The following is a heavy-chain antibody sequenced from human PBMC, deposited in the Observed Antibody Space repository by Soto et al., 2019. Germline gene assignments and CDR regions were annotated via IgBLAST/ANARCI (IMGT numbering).Heavy chain of an antibody. J-gene: IGHJ6*02. V-gene: IGHV4-59*08. CDR2: IYYSGST. Sequence: QVQLQESGPGLVKPSETLSLTCTVSGGSISSYYWSWIRQPPGKGLEWIGYIYYSGSTNYNPSLRSRVTISVDTSKNQFSLKLSSVTAADTAVYYCARRGKKQWLVDYYGMDVWGQGTTVTVSS. D-gene: IGHD6-19*01. CDR1: GGSISSYY. CDR3: ARRGKKQWLVDYYGMDV.